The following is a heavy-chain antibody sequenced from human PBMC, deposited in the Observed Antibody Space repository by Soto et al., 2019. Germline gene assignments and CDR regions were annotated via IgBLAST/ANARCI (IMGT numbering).Heavy chain of an antibody. CDR1: GGSFKSGSYS. D-gene: IGHD3-3*01. J-gene: IGHJ4*02. Sequence: PSETLSLTCTASGGSFKSGSYSWSWLRQPPGMGLEWIWYVYHTGRTSYNPSLKIRVSISMDTSKNQFSRNLDSVTAADSAVYFCARDFAYFDSWGQGTLVTVSS. V-gene: IGHV4-61*01. CDR3: ARDFAYFDS. CDR2: VYHTGRT.